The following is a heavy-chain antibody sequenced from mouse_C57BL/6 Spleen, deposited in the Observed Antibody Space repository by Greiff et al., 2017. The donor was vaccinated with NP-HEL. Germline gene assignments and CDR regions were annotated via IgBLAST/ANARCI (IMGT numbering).Heavy chain of an antibody. Sequence: VKLQQPGAELVMPGASVKLSCKASGYTFTSYWMHWVKQRPGQGLEWIGEIDPSDSYTNYNQKFKGKSTLTVDKSSSTAYMQLSSLTSEDSAVYYCARPDYGSSYEGYYAMDYWGQGTSVTVSS. CDR1: GYTFTSYW. CDR3: ARPDYGSSYEGYYAMDY. V-gene: IGHV1-69*01. CDR2: IDPSDSYT. D-gene: IGHD1-1*01. J-gene: IGHJ4*01.